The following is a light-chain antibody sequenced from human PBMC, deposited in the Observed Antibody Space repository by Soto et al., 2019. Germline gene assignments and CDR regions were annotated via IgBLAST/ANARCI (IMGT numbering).Light chain of an antibody. J-gene: IGLJ2*01. CDR2: RAD. V-gene: IGLV1-47*01. Sequence: QSVLTQPPSASGTPGQTVTISCSGRSSNIDSNYVYWYQQLPGTAPRLLMYRADQRPSGVPDRFSGSKSGTSASLAISGLRSEDEADYYCAAWDDTLSGLVFGGGTKVTVL. CDR1: SSNIDSNY. CDR3: AAWDDTLSGLV.